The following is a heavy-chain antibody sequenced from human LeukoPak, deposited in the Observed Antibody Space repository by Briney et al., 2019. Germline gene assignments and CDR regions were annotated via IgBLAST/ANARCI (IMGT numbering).Heavy chain of an antibody. CDR1: GVSISNYY. V-gene: IGHV4-59*01. CDR2: LYHSGST. D-gene: IGHD3/OR15-3a*01. CDR3: ASCMPGYYTYNY. J-gene: IGHJ4*02. Sequence: SETLSLTCTVSGVSISNYYWSWIRQPPGRGLEWIGYLYHSGSTNYSPSLKSRVTMSVDTSKNQFSLRLTSVTAADTAVYYCASCMPGYYTYNYWGQGTLVTVSS.